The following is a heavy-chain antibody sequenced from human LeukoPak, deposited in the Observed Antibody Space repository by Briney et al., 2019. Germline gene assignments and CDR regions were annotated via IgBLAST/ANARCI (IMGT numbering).Heavy chain of an antibody. CDR2: INPNSGGT. D-gene: IGHD3-10*01. CDR3: ARITHGSGSYRDY. Sequence: ASVKVSCKASGYTFTGYYMHWVRQAPGQGLEWMGRINPNSGGTNYAQKFQGRVTMTRDTSISTAYMELSRLRSGDTAVYYCARITHGSGSYRDYWGQGTLVTVSS. CDR1: GYTFTGYY. J-gene: IGHJ4*02. V-gene: IGHV1-2*06.